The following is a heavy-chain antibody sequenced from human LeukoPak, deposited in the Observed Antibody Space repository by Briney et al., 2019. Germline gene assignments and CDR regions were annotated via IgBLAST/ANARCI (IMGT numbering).Heavy chain of an antibody. J-gene: IGHJ4*02. Sequence: RTSETLSLTCAVYGGSFSGYYWSWLPQPPGKGLEWIGEINHSGSTNYNPSLKSRVTISVDTSKNQFSLKLSSVTAADTAVYYCARASPGYDFWSGYNPSQYFDYWGQGTLVTVSS. CDR3: ARASPGYDFWSGYNPSQYFDY. V-gene: IGHV4-34*01. CDR2: INHSGST. CDR1: GGSFSGYY. D-gene: IGHD3-3*01.